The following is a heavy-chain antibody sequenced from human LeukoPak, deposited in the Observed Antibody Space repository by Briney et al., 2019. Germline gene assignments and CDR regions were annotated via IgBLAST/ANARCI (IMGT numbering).Heavy chain of an antibody. CDR3: AKDLSSGWYLGGDYYYYGMDV. D-gene: IGHD6-19*01. CDR2: ISPSGSSI. Sequence: KSGGSLRLSCAVSGLTFSDYYMSWTRQAPGKGPELVSYISPSGSSIFYVDSVKGRFTISRDNSKNTLYLQMNSLRAEDTAVYYCAKDLSSGWYLGGDYYYYGMDVWGQGTTVTVSS. V-gene: IGHV3-11*01. J-gene: IGHJ6*02. CDR1: GLTFSDYY.